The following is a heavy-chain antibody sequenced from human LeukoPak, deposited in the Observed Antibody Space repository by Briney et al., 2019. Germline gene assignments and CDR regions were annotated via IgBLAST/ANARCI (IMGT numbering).Heavy chain of an antibody. D-gene: IGHD5-18*01. CDR2: INHSGST. J-gene: IGHJ6*03. CDR1: GRSFSGYY. V-gene: IGHV4-34*01. Sequence: SETLSLTSAVYGRSFSGYYWSWIRQPPGKGLEWIGEINHSGSTNYNPSLKSRVTISVDTSKNQFSLKLSSVTAADTAVYYCARVPRGYSQRPPRDYYSMDVWGKGTTVTVSS. CDR3: ARVPRGYSQRPPRDYYSMDV.